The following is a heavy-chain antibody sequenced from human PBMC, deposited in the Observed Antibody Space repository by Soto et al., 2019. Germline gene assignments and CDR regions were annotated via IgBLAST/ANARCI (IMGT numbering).Heavy chain of an antibody. Sequence: ASVKVSCKASGYTFTSFAIHWVRQAPGQRLERMGWINGGNGNTKYSQKFQGRVTITRDTSASTAYMELSSLRSEDTSVYYCAKEFTLWFDPWGQGTLVTVSS. D-gene: IGHD3-16*01. J-gene: IGHJ5*02. V-gene: IGHV1-3*01. CDR2: INGGNGNT. CDR3: AKEFTLWFDP. CDR1: GYTFTSFA.